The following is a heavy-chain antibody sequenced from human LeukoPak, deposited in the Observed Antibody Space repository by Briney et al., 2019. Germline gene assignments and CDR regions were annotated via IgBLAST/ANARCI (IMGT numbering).Heavy chain of an antibody. D-gene: IGHD4-23*01. J-gene: IGHJ4*02. CDR2: INSDGSST. Sequence: GGSLRLSCAASGFTFSNYWMHWVRQASGKGLVWVSRINSDGSSTNYADSVKGRFTISRDNANNTLLLQMNSLRAEDTAVYYCARDLNGGNSLDFWGQGTLVTDSS. CDR1: GFTFSNYW. V-gene: IGHV3-74*01. CDR3: ARDLNGGNSLDF.